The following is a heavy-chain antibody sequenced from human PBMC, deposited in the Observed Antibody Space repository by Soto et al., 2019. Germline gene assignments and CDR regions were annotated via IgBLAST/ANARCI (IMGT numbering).Heavy chain of an antibody. CDR3: AIIPTTVTIGYFDY. Sequence: QVQLVQSGAEVKKPGASVKVSCKASGYTFTSYDINWVRQATGQGLEWMGWMNPNSGNTGYAQKFQGRSTKDQKNSISTTQMGLRSLRTEDTAVYYCAIIPTTVTIGYFDYWGQGTLVTVSS. CDR2: MNPNSGNT. J-gene: IGHJ4*02. D-gene: IGHD4-17*01. CDR1: GYTFTSYD. V-gene: IGHV1-8*01.